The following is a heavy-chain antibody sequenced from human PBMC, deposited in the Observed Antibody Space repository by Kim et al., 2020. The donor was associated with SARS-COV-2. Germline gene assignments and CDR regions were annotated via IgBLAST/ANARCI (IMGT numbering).Heavy chain of an antibody. Sequence: GGSLRLSCAASGFIFHTYAMHWARQTPGKGLEYVSAISSNGFDTYYAVSVRGRFTISRDNSKNTLFLQMGSLRPEDMGVYYCAREGRHCSGTACYVFDYWGQGTLVTVSS. D-gene: IGHD2-2*01. CDR3: AREGRHCSGTACYVFDY. CDR1: GFIFHTYA. J-gene: IGHJ4*02. CDR2: ISSNGFDT. V-gene: IGHV3-64*02.